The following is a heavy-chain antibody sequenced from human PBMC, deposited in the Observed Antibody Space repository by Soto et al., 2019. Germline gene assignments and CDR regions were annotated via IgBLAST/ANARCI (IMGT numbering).Heavy chain of an antibody. V-gene: IGHV1-58*01. CDR1: GFTFTNSA. J-gene: IGHJ4*02. D-gene: IGHD1-26*01. CDR2: IGVGSGSP. Sequence: GASVKVSCKASGFTFTNSAVQWVRQARGQRLEWIGWIGVGSGSPNYAQKFQERVTMTTNRFTSTAYMDLKSLTSDDTAVYYCARDRGSGSYYLGPYYFDYWGQGTLVTVSS. CDR3: ARDRGSGSYYLGPYYFDY.